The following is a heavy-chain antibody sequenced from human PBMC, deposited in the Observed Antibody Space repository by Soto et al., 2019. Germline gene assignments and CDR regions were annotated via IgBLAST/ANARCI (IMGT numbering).Heavy chain of an antibody. CDR1: GFTFSSYW. CDR2: INSDGSST. D-gene: IGHD3-22*01. CDR3: ARIRAYYESSGYYY. Sequence: EVQLVESGGGLVQPGESLRLSCADSGFTFSSYWMHWVRQAPGKGLVWVTRINSDGSSTSYADSVKGRFTISRDNAKNTLYLHMNSLRAEDTAVYYCARIRAYYESSGYYYWGQGNLVTVSS. J-gene: IGHJ4*02. V-gene: IGHV3-74*01.